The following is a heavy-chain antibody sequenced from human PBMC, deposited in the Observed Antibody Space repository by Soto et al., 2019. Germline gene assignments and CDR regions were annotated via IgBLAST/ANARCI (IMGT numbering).Heavy chain of an antibody. CDR2: IIPIFGTA. CDR1: GGTFSSYA. J-gene: IGHJ5*02. D-gene: IGHD6-6*01. Sequence: QVQLVQSGAAVKKPGSSVKVSCKASGGTFSSYAISWVRQAPGQGLEWMGGIIPIFGTANYAQKFQGRVTISAEKCTSTASLELSSLRSADTAVYYCARFSSSVPYNWFDPWGQGTLVTVSS. CDR3: ARFSSSVPYNWFDP. V-gene: IGHV1-69*06.